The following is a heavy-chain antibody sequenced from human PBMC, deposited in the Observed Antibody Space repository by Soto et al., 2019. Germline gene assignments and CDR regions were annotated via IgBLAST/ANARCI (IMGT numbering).Heavy chain of an antibody. CDR3: ARPFYDILTGYDAFDI. J-gene: IGHJ3*02. Sequence: SETLSLTCTVSGGSISSSSYYWGWIRQPPGKGLEWIGSIYYSGSTYYNPSLKSRVTISVDTSKNQFSLKLSSVTAADTAVYYCARPFYDILTGYDAFDIWGQGTMVT. V-gene: IGHV4-39*01. CDR2: IYYSGST. CDR1: GGSISSSSYY. D-gene: IGHD3-9*01.